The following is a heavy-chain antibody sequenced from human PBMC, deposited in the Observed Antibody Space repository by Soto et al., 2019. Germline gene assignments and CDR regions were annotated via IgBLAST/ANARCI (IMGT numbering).Heavy chain of an antibody. V-gene: IGHV3-30-3*01. Sequence: QVQLVQSGAEVKKPGSSVKVSCKASGGTFSSYAMHWVRQAPGKGLEWVAVISYDGSNKYYADSVKGRFTISRDNSKNTLYLQMNSLRAEDTAVYYCARDGLIGVVIIQGGAHNWFDPWGQGTLVTVSS. J-gene: IGHJ5*02. CDR3: ARDGLIGVVIIQGGAHNWFDP. CDR2: ISYDGSNK. CDR1: GGTFSSYA. D-gene: IGHD3-3*01.